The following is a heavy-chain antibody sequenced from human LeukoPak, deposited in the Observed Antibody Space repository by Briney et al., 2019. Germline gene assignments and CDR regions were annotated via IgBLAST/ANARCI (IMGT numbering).Heavy chain of an antibody. CDR3: ARAYGSGSWFDP. D-gene: IGHD3-10*01. Sequence: SETLSLTCTASGGSISRYYWSWIRQSAGKGLEWIGRIDIGGSTNYNPSLKSRVTMSIDKSKNPSSLKLRSVTAADTAVYFCARAYGSGSWFDPWGQGTLVTVFS. J-gene: IGHJ5*02. CDR2: IDIGGST. V-gene: IGHV4-4*07. CDR1: GGSISRYY.